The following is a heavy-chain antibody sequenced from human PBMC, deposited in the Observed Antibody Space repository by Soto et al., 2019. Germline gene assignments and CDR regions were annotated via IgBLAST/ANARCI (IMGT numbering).Heavy chain of an antibody. Sequence: PGGSLRLSCATSGFTFSNSEMNWVRQAPGKGLEWVSYISTTGSITYYADSVRGRFTVSRDSAKNSLFLRMNSLRVEDTATYYCARGTGTTSLFLDSWGQGTL. D-gene: IGHD1-7*01. V-gene: IGHV3-48*03. J-gene: IGHJ4*02. CDR1: GFTFSNSE. CDR3: ARGTGTTSLFLDS. CDR2: ISTTGSIT.